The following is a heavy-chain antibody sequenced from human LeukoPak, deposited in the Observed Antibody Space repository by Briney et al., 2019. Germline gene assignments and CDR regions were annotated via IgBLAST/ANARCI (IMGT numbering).Heavy chain of an antibody. CDR2: IKQDGSEK. CDR3: ARAAYYDYVWGSYRYTGAFDY. Sequence: GGSLRLSCAASGFTFSSYWMSWVRQAPGKGLEWVANIKQDGSEKYYVDSVKGRFTISRDNAKNSLYLQMNSLRAEDTAVYYCARAAYYDYVWGSYRYTGAFDYWGQGTLVTVSS. D-gene: IGHD3-16*02. J-gene: IGHJ4*02. CDR1: GFTFSSYW. V-gene: IGHV3-7*01.